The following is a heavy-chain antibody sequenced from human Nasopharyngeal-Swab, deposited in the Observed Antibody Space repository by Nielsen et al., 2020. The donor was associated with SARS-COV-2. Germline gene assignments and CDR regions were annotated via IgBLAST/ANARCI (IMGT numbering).Heavy chain of an antibody. J-gene: IGHJ4*02. CDR3: ARGGGDYLPIDS. D-gene: IGHD4-17*01. Sequence: GESLKISCAASGFTFSDYCMSWIRQAPGKGLEWLSYISGSNTYTNYADSVKGRFTVSRDNAKNSLFLQMNSLRAEDMAVYYCARGGGDYLPIDSWGQGTLVTVSS. V-gene: IGHV3-11*05. CDR2: ISGSNTYT. CDR1: GFTFSDYC.